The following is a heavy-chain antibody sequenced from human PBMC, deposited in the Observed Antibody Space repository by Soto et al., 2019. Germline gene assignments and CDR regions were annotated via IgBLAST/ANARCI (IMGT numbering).Heavy chain of an antibody. CDR1: GGTFSSYA. Sequence: GASVKVSCKASGGTFSSYAISWVLQAPGQGLEWMGGIIPIFGTTNYAEKFRGRVSITADESTSTAYVELSSLRSEDTAVYYWAWSFKHGSGTFDAFVIWSQGTMVTGSS. J-gene: IGHJ3*02. V-gene: IGHV1-69*13. CDR2: IIPIFGTT. CDR3: AWSFKHGSGTFDAFVI. D-gene: IGHD3-10*01.